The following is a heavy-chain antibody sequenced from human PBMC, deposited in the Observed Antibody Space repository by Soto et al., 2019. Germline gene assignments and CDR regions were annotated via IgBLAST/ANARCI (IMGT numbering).Heavy chain of an antibody. Sequence: GGSLRLSCAASGFTLSGYAMDWVRQAPGKGLEYVSGISSSGVGTYYANSVKGRFTISRDNSKNTLYLRMNSLRAEDTAVYYCAKDWREITFGGGSDDAFDIWGQGTMVTVSS. D-gene: IGHD3-16*01. CDR1: GFTLSGYA. V-gene: IGHV3-64*04. CDR2: ISSSGVGT. J-gene: IGHJ3*02. CDR3: AKDWREITFGGGSDDAFDI.